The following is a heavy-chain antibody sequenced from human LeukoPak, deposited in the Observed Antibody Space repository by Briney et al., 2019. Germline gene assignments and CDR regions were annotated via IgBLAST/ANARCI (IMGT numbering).Heavy chain of an antibody. Sequence: SETLSLTCTVSGGSISTYYWSWIRKPPGKGLEWIGYIYYSGSTNYNPSLKSRVTISVDTSKNEFSLNLSSVTAADTAVYYCARAGTNLGDYDYWGQGTLVTVSS. D-gene: IGHD4-17*01. J-gene: IGHJ4*02. CDR3: ARAGTNLGDYDY. V-gene: IGHV4-59*08. CDR1: GGSISTYY. CDR2: IYYSGST.